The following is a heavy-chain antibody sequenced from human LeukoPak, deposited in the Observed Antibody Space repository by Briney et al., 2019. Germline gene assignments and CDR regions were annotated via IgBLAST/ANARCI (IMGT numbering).Heavy chain of an antibody. V-gene: IGHV3-53*01. D-gene: IGHD3-10*01. CDR1: GFTVSSNY. J-gene: IGHJ6*02. CDR2: IYSGGST. CDR3: ARDHKNGSGSSSYYYYGMDV. Sequence: GGSLRLSCAASGFTVSSNYMSWVRQAPGKGLEWVSVIYSGGSTYYADSVKGRFTISRDNSKNTLYLQMNSLRAEDTAVYYCARDHKNGSGSSSYYYYGMDVWGQGTRSPSP.